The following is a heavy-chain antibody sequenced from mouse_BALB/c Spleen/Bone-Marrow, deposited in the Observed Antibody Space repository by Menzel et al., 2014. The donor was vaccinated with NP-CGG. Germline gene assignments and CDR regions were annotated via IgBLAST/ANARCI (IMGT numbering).Heavy chain of an antibody. CDR2: IWAGGTT. D-gene: IGHD1-1*01. J-gene: IGHJ4*01. CDR3: ARALYYYGSSYYAMDY. Sequence: VHLVESGPGLVAPSQSLSIACTVSGFSLTSYGVHWVRQPPGKGLEWLGAIWAGGTTDYNSALMSRQSIRKDNSKSQVFLKMNSLQSDDTAMYYCARALYYYGSSYYAMDYWGQGTSVIVSS. V-gene: IGHV2-9*02. CDR1: GFSLTSYG.